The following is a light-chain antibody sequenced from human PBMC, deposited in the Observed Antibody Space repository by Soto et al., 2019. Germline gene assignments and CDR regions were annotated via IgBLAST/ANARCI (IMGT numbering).Light chain of an antibody. CDR3: NSYTSTRILDV. CDR2: EVS. V-gene: IGLV2-14*01. J-gene: IGLJ1*01. CDR1: TSDVGGYNY. Sequence: QSVLTQPASVSGSPGQSITISCTGTTSDVGGYNYVSWYQQHPGKAPRLIIYEVSNRPSGVSDRFSGSKSGNTASLTISGLQAEDEADYYCNSYTSTRILDVFGTGTKLTVL.